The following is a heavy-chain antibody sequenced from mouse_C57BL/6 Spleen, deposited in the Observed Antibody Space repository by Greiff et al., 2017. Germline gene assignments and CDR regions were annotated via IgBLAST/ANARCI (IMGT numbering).Heavy chain of an antibody. V-gene: IGHV5-6*01. CDR1: GFTFSSYG. CDR2: ISSGGSYT. Sequence: EVQLVESGGDLVKPGGSLKLSCAASGFTFSSYGMSWVRQTPDKRLEWVATISSGGSYTYYPDSVKGRFTISRDNAKNTLYLQMSSLKSEDTAMYYCASFDGYPLGYWGQGTTLTVSS. CDR3: ASFDGYPLGY. J-gene: IGHJ2*01. D-gene: IGHD2-3*01.